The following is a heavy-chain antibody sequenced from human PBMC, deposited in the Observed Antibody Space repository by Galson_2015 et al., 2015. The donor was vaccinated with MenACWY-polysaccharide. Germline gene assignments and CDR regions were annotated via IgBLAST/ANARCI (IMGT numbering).Heavy chain of an antibody. Sequence: SLRLSCAASGFTFDNYAMHWVRLAPGKGLEWVAGISWNSLNIDYADSVKGRFTISRDNAKNSLYLQMNSLRAEDTALYYCTKNTRYFDWFDAFGIWGQGTMVTVSS. D-gene: IGHD3-9*01. CDR2: ISWNSLNI. V-gene: IGHV3-9*01. J-gene: IGHJ3*02. CDR1: GFTFDNYA. CDR3: TKNTRYFDWFDAFGI.